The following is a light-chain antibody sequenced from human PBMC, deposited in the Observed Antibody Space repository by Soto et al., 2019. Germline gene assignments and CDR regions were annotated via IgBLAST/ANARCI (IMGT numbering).Light chain of an antibody. J-gene: IGKJ4*01. CDR3: QQADIFQLT. Sequence: DIQMTQFPCSVSASVGDRVTITCRASQPLGAWLAWYQQKPGKAPKLLIYATSTLESGVPSRFSGSGSRTEFTLTISSLQPEDFATYYCQQADIFQLTFGGGTRVEIK. CDR2: ATS. V-gene: IGKV1-12*01. CDR1: QPLGAW.